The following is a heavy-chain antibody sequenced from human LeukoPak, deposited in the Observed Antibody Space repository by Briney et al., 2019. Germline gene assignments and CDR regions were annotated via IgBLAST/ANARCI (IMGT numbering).Heavy chain of an antibody. V-gene: IGHV4-4*07. D-gene: IGHD6-13*01. CDR1: GGSISSYY. CDR3: AREGYLAGIAAAGLDY. CDR2: TYTSGST. Sequence: PSETLSLTCTVSGGSISSYYWSWIRQPAGKGLEWIGRTYTSGSTNYNPSLKSRVTMSVDTSKNQFSLKLSSVTAADTAVYYCAREGYLAGIAAAGLDYWGQGTLVTVSS. J-gene: IGHJ4*02.